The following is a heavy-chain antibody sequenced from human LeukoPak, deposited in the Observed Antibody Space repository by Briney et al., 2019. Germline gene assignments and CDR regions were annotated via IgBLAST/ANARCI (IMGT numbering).Heavy chain of an antibody. J-gene: IGHJ4*02. Sequence: SETLSLTCAVYGGSFSGYYWSWIRQPPGKGLEWIGEINHSGSTNYNPSLKSRVTISVDTSKNQFSLKLSSVTAADTAVYYCASGYSLDYWGQGTLATVSS. D-gene: IGHD1-26*01. CDR3: ASGYSLDY. CDR1: GGSFSGYY. CDR2: INHSGST. V-gene: IGHV4-34*01.